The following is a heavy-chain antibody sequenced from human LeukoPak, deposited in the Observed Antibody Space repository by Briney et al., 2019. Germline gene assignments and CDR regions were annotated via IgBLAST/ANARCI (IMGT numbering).Heavy chain of an antibody. CDR2: IYPADSDI. CDR1: GYSINNYW. Sequence: GESLKISCKGSGYSINNYWIGWVRQMPGKGLEWMGIIYPADSDIRYSPFFQGQVTISADKSISTAYLQWSSLKASDTAMYYCARQEYCSGGSCYTRFDPWGQGTLVTVSS. J-gene: IGHJ5*02. D-gene: IGHD2-15*01. V-gene: IGHV5-51*01. CDR3: ARQEYCSGGSCYTRFDP.